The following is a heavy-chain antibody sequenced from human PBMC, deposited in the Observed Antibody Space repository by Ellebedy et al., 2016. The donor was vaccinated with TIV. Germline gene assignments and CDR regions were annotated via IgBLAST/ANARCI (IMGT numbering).Heavy chain of an antibody. V-gene: IGHV3-7*03. CDR3: ARDRFFARDY. D-gene: IGHD3-3*01. J-gene: IGHJ4*02. Sequence: GESLKISCAASGLSLTTSWMSWVRQAPGKGLEWVANINDHGSETYYMDSVKGRFTISKDNANNSVFLQMNSLRVEDTAVYYCARDRFFARDYWGQGTLVTVSS. CDR1: GLSLTTSW. CDR2: INDHGSET.